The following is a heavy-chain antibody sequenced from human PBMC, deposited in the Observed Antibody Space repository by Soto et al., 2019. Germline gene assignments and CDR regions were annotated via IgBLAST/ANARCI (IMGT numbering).Heavy chain of an antibody. CDR2: IFYDGYT. CDR1: GDSISGSPYF. Sequence: QVQLQESGPGLVMPSETLSLTCTVSGDSISGSPYFWGWIRQPPGKRLEWIGSIFYDGYTLYTPSLKSRVTISVDTSKNQFSLKLTSVAAADTAIYFCARLQAAVPHYWGQGILVTLSS. V-gene: IGHV4-39*01. D-gene: IGHD6-13*01. J-gene: IGHJ4*02. CDR3: ARLQAAVPHY.